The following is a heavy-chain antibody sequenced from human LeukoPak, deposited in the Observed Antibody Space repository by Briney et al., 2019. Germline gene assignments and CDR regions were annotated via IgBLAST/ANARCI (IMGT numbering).Heavy chain of an antibody. CDR1: GFTFSSYE. CDR2: IGTSGGT. V-gene: IGHV3-48*03. Sequence: GGSLRLSCAVSGFTFSSYEMNWVRQAPGKGLEWVSYIGTSGGTADSVKGRFTISRDNAKNSLYLHMNSLRADDTAVYYCARESRDGYFDYWGQGTLVTVSS. J-gene: IGHJ4*02. D-gene: IGHD5-24*01. CDR3: ARESRDGYFDY.